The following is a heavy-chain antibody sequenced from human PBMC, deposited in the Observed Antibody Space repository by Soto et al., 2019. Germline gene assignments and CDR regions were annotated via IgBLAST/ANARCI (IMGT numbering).Heavy chain of an antibody. D-gene: IGHD1-1*01. V-gene: IGHV1-18*01. CDR1: GYTFISYG. CDR3: ARDQTVSPTEGFDI. CDR2: ISPYKGNT. Sequence: HVQLVQSGAEVKKPGASLKVSCKASGYTFISYGVSWVRQAAGQVLEWLGRISPYKGNTNYPQKYQGRSTMTTDMSTSRVYMDLRGLRNGDTAVYYCARDQTVSPTEGFDISGSGTRLLVSS. J-gene: IGHJ3*02.